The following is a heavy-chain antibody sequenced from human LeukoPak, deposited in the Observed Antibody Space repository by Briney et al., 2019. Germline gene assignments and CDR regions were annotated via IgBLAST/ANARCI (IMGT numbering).Heavy chain of an antibody. CDR2: INTNTGNP. CDR3: ARDPGERTLHFLLGYCSGGSCHSGAFDI. V-gene: IGHV7-4-1*02. CDR1: GGTFSSYA. J-gene: IGHJ3*02. D-gene: IGHD2-15*01. Sequence: ASVKVSCKASGGTFSSYAISWVRQAPGQGLEWMGWINTNTGNPTYAQGFTGRFVFSLDTSVSTAYLQISSLKAEDTAVYYCARDPGERTLHFLLGYCSGGSCHSGAFDIWGQGTMVTVSS.